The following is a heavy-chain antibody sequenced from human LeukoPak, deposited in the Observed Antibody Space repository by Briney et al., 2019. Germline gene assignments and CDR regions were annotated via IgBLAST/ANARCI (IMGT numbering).Heavy chain of an antibody. D-gene: IGHD3-10*01. Sequence: ASVKVSCKASGYTFTSYYMHWVRQAPGQGLEWMGIINPSGGSTSYAQKFQGRVTMTRDTSTSTVYMELSSLRSEDAAVYYCARDLEVRGVTSYGMDVWGQGTTVTVSS. CDR3: ARDLEVRGVTSYGMDV. V-gene: IGHV1-46*01. J-gene: IGHJ6*02. CDR2: INPSGGST. CDR1: GYTFTSYY.